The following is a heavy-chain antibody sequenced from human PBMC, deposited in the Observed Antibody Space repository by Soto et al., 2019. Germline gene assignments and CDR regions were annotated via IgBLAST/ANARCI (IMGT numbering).Heavy chain of an antibody. Sequence: SETLSLTCTVSGGSISSYYWSWIRQPPGKGLEWIGYIYHTGSTNSNPSLKSRVTISVDTSKNQFSLKLSSVTAADTAVYYCAGAITYYYYYTHVWGKGTAVTVSS. D-gene: IGHD3-10*01. CDR2: IYHTGST. V-gene: IGHV4-59*01. CDR1: GGSISSYY. J-gene: IGHJ6*03. CDR3: AGAITYYYYYTHV.